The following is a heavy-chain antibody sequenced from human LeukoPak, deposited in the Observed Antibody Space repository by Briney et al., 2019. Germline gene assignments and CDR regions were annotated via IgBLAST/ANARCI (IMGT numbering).Heavy chain of an antibody. CDR2: IYYSGST. Sequence: SETLSLTCTVSGGSISSYYWGWIRQPPGKGLEWIGSIYYSGSTCYNPSLKSRVTTSVDTSKNQFSLKLSSVTAADTAVYYCARHEESSYYGDYGRVDYWGQGTLVTVSS. CDR1: GGSISSYY. CDR3: ARHEESSYYGDYGRVDY. D-gene: IGHD4-17*01. V-gene: IGHV4-39*01. J-gene: IGHJ4*02.